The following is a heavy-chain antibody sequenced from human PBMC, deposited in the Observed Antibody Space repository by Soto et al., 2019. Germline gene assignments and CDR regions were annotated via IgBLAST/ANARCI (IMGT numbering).Heavy chain of an antibody. D-gene: IGHD4-17*01. CDR2: INHSGGT. J-gene: IGHJ6*02. V-gene: IGHV4-34*01. CDR3: ERGGTVPRRYGLDV. CDR1: GGSFSGYY. Sequence: SETLSLTCAVYGGSFSGYYWSWFRQPPGKGLEWIGEINHSGGTNYKPSLKSRVTISVDTSKSQFSLKLSSVTAADTAVYYCERGGTVPRRYGLDVWGQGTTVTVS.